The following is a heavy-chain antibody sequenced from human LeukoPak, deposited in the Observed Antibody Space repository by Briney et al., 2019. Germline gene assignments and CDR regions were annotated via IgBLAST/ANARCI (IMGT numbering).Heavy chain of an antibody. CDR3: VRVVGESHFDY. CDR1: GFIFSDHY. Sequence: GGSLRLSCAASGFIFSDHYMDWVRQAPGKGLEWVGRSRNKVNSYTTEYAASVKGRSSISRDASKNSLYLQMNSLKTEDTAVYCCVRVVGESHFDYWGQGTLFTVSS. D-gene: IGHD2-21*01. CDR2: SRNKVNSYTT. J-gene: IGHJ4*02. V-gene: IGHV3-72*01.